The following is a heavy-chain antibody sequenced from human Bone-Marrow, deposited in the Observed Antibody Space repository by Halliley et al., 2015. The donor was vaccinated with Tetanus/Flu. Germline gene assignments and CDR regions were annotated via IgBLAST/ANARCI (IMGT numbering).Heavy chain of an antibody. CDR2: ITGNATTI. CDR3: AKGIWARLKARSSLWYDP. J-gene: IGHJ5*02. D-gene: IGHD3-16*01. V-gene: IGHV3-9*01. CDR1: GFTFDDYA. Sequence: SLRLSCAASGFTFDDYAMHWARHGPGKGLEWVSGITGNATTIDYSNSVKGRFTISRDNAQSVVYLQMNSLRLDDTGVYYCAKGIWARLKARSSLWYDPRGQGPLVTVSS.